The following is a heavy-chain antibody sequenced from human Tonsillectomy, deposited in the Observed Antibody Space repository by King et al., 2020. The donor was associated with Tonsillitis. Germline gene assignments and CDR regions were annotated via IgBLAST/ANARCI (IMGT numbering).Heavy chain of an antibody. CDR2: ISYDGSNK. CDR1: GFTFSNYG. Sequence: VQLVESGGGVVQPGRSLRLSCAASGFTFSNYGMHWVRQAPGKGLEWVAIISYDGSNKYYADSVKGRFTISSDSPKNTLYLQMNSLRVEDTAVYYCAKGKRGYYGMDVWGQGTTVTVSS. J-gene: IGHJ6*02. CDR3: AKGKRGYYGMDV. V-gene: IGHV3-30*18.